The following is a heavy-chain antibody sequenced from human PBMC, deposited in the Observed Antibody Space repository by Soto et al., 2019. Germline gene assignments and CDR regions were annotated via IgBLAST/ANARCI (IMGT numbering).Heavy chain of an antibody. CDR2: ISHSGST. J-gene: IGHJ3*01. D-gene: IGHD6-19*01. Sequence: QVQLQESGPGPVKPSGTLSLTCAVSGGSINDGSWWSWVRQPPGKGLERIGEISHSGSTNYNPSLMSRITITVVRSKHQFPLTMSSVTAADTAVYYCAREDARGWQWPYPPKVRGAFDLWGQGTMVTVSS. CDR3: AREDARGWQWPYPPKVRGAFDL. V-gene: IGHV4-4*02. CDR1: GGSINDGSW.